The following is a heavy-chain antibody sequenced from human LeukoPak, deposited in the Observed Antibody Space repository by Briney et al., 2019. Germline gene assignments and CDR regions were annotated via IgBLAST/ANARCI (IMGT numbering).Heavy chain of an antibody. D-gene: IGHD3-22*01. CDR2: VYPAHSDT. J-gene: IGHJ3*02. Sequence: GESLKISCQGSGYSFTSYWMGWVCQMPGKGLEWMGIVYPAHSDTRYSPSLHGQVPISADQSIRTAYLQWSSLKASDTAMYYCARRPKGYDSSGRGAFDIWGQGTMVTVSS. V-gene: IGHV5-51*01. CDR3: ARRPKGYDSSGRGAFDI. CDR1: GYSFTSYW.